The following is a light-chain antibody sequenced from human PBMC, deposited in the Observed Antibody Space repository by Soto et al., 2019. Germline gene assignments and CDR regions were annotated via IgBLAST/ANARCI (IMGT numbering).Light chain of an antibody. J-gene: IGKJ4*01. CDR2: VAS. CDR1: RIIRSH. V-gene: IGKV3-11*01. CDR3: QQRSNWPPVT. Sequence: EISLTKFQPPRSLPPGEAATLSSGASRIIRSHLAGYQQRLGQAPRLLIYVASNRATGIPARFSGSGSGTDFTLTISSLEAEDFAVYYCQQRSNWPPVTFGGGTKVEIK.